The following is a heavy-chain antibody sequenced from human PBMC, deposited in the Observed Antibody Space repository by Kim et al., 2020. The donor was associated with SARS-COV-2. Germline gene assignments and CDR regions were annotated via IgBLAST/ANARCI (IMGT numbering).Heavy chain of an antibody. V-gene: IGHV1-3*01. Sequence: ASVKVSCKASGYTFTSYAMHWVRQAPGQRLEWMGWINAGNGNTKYSQKFQGRVTITRDTSASTAYMELSSLRSEDTAVYYCARGKVVATNLLDHNYYYYYGMDVWGQGTTVTVSS. CDR2: INAGNGNT. D-gene: IGHD5-12*01. J-gene: IGHJ6*02. CDR1: GYTFTSYA. CDR3: ARGKVVATNLLDHNYYYYYGMDV.